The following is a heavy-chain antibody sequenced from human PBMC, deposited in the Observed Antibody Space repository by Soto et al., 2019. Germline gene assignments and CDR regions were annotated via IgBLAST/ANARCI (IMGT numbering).Heavy chain of an antibody. CDR1: GFTFSSYA. V-gene: IGHV3-23*01. D-gene: IGHD3-22*01. CDR2: ISGSGGST. CDR3: AKDRDSSRYYSVY. J-gene: IGHJ4*02. Sequence: EVQLLESGGGLVQPGGSLRLSCAASGFTFSSYAMSWVRQAPGKGLEWVSAISGSGGSTYYADPVKGRFTISRENSKNTLYLQMNSLRGEDTVVYYCAKDRDSSRYYSVYWGQGTLVTVSS.